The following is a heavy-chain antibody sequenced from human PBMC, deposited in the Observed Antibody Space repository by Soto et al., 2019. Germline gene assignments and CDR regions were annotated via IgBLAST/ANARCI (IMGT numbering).Heavy chain of an antibody. J-gene: IGHJ3*02. Sequence: GASVKVSCKASGGTFSSYAISWVRQAPGQGLEWMGGIIPIFGTANYAQKFQGRVTITADESTSTAYMELSSLRSEDTAVYYCARDRPRHYSSGWYVAFDIWGQGTMVTVSS. CDR3: ARDRPRHYSSGWYVAFDI. V-gene: IGHV1-69*13. CDR2: IIPIFGTA. CDR1: GGTFSSYA. D-gene: IGHD6-19*01.